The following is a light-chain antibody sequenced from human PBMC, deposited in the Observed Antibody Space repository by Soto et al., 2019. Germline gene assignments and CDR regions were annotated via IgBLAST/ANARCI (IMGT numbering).Light chain of an antibody. V-gene: IGKV3-20*01. CDR1: QSVSSSY. Sequence: IVLTQSPGHLSLSPGEKTNLPCRAIQSVSSSYLAWYQQKPGQAPRLLIYGASSRATGIPDRFSGSGSGTDFTLTISRLEPEDFAVYYCQQYGSSPPTFGQGTKVDIK. CDR3: QQYGSSPPT. CDR2: GAS. J-gene: IGKJ1*01.